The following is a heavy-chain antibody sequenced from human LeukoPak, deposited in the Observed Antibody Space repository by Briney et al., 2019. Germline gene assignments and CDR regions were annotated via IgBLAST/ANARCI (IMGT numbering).Heavy chain of an antibody. CDR3: GWGVDY. J-gene: IGHJ4*02. Sequence: GGSLRLSCAASGFTFSTYSMNWVRQAPGKGLEWVSYISSSSSSIYYADSVKGRFTISRDNAKNLLYLQMNSLRAEDTAVYYCGWGVDYWGQGTLVTVSS. CDR1: GFTFSTYS. CDR2: ISSSSSSI. V-gene: IGHV3-48*04. D-gene: IGHD3-16*01.